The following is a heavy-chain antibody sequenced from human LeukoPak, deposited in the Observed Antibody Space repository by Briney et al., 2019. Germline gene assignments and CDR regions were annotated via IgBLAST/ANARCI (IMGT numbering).Heavy chain of an antibody. D-gene: IGHD3-10*01. CDR3: ARYTYGSGSYYSDP. Sequence: SETLSLTCAVSGGSISSSNWWSWVRQPPGKGLEWIGEIYHSGSTNYNLSLKSRVTISVDKSKNQFSLKLSSVTAADTAVYYCARYTYGSGSYYSDPWGQGTLVTVSS. CDR2: IYHSGST. CDR1: GGSISSSNW. J-gene: IGHJ5*02. V-gene: IGHV4-4*02.